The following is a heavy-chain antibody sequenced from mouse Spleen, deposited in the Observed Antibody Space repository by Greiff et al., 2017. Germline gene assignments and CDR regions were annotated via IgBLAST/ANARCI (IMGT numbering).Heavy chain of an antibody. V-gene: IGHV1-81*01. CDR1: GYTFTSYG. D-gene: IGHD1-1*01. CDR2: IYPRSGNT. J-gene: IGHJ3*01. CDR3: AKITTVVARGAWFAY. Sequence: QVQLQQSGAELARPGASVKLSCKASGYTFTSYGVSWVKQRTGQGLEWIGEIYPRSGNTYYNEKFKGKATLTADKSSSTAYMELRSLTSEDSAVYFCAKITTVVARGAWFAYWGQGTLVTVSA.